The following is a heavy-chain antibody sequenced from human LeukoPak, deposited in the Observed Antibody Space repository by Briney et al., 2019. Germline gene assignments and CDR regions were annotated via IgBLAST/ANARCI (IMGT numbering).Heavy chain of an antibody. CDR1: GYSISSGYY. J-gene: IGHJ1*01. V-gene: IGHV4-38-2*01. Sequence: SETLSLTCAVSGYSISSGYYWGWIRQPPGKGLEWIGSIHHSGSTYYNPSLKSRVTISVDTSKNQFSLKLSSVTAADTAVYYCARQPDARPGYFQHWGQGTLVTVSS. CDR3: ARQPDARPGYFQH. CDR2: IHHSGST. D-gene: IGHD1-14*01.